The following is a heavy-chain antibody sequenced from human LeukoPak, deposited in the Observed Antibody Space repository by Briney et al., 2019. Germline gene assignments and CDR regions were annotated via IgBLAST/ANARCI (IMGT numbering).Heavy chain of an antibody. CDR2: ISYDGSNK. CDR1: GFTSSSYG. J-gene: IGHJ4*02. V-gene: IGHV3-30*18. Sequence: GRSLRLSCAASGFTSSSYGMRWVRKAPGKGLEWVAVISYDGSNKYYADSVKGRFTISRDNSKNTLYLQMNSLRAEDTAVYYCAKGSSIVATILGYWGQGTLVTVSS. CDR3: AKGSSIVATILGY. D-gene: IGHD5-12*01.